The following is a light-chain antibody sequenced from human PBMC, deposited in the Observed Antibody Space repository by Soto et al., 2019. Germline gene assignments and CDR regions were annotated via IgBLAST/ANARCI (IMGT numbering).Light chain of an antibody. V-gene: IGLV1-40*01. J-gene: IGLJ1*01. Sequence: QSVLTQPPSISGAPGQRVTISCTGISSKFGAGYDAHWVQFLPGKAPKLLIFGDTNRRPGVPDRFSRSKSGTSASLAITGLQSEDEAEYLSQSFESDLNAYVFGSGPKVNVL. CDR3: QSFESDLNAYV. CDR1: SSKFGAGYD. CDR2: GDT.